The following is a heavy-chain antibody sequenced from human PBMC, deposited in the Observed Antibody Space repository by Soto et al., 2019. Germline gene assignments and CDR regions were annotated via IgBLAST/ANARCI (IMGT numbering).Heavy chain of an antibody. CDR2: ISGSGGST. D-gene: IGHD3-22*01. J-gene: IGHJ3*02. V-gene: IGHV3-23*01. CDR3: AKGFTMTDDAFDI. CDR1: GFTLSSYA. Sequence: GGSLRLSCAASGFTLSSYAMSWVRQAPGKGLEWVSAISGSGGSTYYADSVKGRFTISRDNSKNTLYLQMNSLRAEDTAVYYCAKGFTMTDDAFDIWGQGTMVTASS.